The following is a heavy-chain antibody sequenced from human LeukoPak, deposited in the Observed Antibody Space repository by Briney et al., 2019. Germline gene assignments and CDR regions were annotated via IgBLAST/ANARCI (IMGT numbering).Heavy chain of an antibody. D-gene: IGHD6-19*01. J-gene: IGHJ4*02. CDR3: ARKRAVAGVYFDY. CDR1: GDSISPYY. CDR2: ISYSGST. V-gene: IGHV4-59*01. Sequence: SETLSLTCTVSGDSISPYYWSWIRQSPGQGLEWIGYISYSGSTNYNPSLKSRVTISVDTSKNQFSLKLSSVTAADTAVYFCARKRAVAGVYFDYWGQGTLVAVSS.